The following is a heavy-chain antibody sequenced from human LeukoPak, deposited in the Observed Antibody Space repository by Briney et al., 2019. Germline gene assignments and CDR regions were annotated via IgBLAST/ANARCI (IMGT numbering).Heavy chain of an antibody. CDR2: ISYDGTKT. CDR3: ARDLVSGSYGGWFDP. CDR1: GFTFSNYA. V-gene: IGHV3-30*04. D-gene: IGHD1-26*01. J-gene: IGHJ5*02. Sequence: HPGGSLRLSCAASGFTFSNYAMHWVRQAPGKGLEWVAVISYDGTKTYYQDSVKGRFTISRDTSKNTLYLQVSSLRLDDTAVYYCARDLVSGSYGGWFDPRGQGTLVTVSS.